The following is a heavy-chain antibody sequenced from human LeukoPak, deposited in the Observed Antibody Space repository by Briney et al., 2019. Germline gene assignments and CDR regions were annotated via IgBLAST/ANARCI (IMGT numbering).Heavy chain of an antibody. D-gene: IGHD1-1*01. CDR2: ISYDGSNK. Sequence: PGGSLRLSCAASGFTFSSYAMHWVRQAPGKGLEWVAVISYDGSNKYYADSVKGRFTISRDNAKNTLYLQMNSLRAEDTAVYYCTTLYSGAMDYWGQGTLVTVSS. J-gene: IGHJ4*02. V-gene: IGHV3-30-3*01. CDR1: GFTFSSYA. CDR3: TTLYSGAMDY.